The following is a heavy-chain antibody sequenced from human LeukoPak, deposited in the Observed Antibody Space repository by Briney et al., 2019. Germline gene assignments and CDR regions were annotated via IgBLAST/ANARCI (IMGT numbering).Heavy chain of an antibody. D-gene: IGHD4/OR15-4a*01. V-gene: IGHV3-20*04. CDR1: GFTFDDYG. J-gene: IGHJ4*02. Sequence: GGSLRLSCAASGFTFDDYGMSWVRQAPGKGLEWVSGINWNGGSTAYADSVKGRFTISRDNAKNSLYLQMNSLRAEDTAVYYCARDIDYFFDYWGQGTLVTVSS. CDR2: INWNGGST. CDR3: ARDIDYFFDY.